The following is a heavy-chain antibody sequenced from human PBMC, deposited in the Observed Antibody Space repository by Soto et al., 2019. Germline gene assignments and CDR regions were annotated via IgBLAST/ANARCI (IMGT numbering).Heavy chain of an antibody. V-gene: IGHV3-30-3*01. J-gene: IGHJ4*01. CDR2: ISYDGSNK. Sequence: QVQLVESGGGVVQPGRSLRLSCAASGFTFSSYAMHWVRQAPGKGLEWVAVISYDGSNKYYADSVKGRFTISRDNSENRLCLLMTGLRVYVTAVYCCARGPSTRIRFDFWGHVPLVTVS. CDR3: ARGPSTRIRFDF. D-gene: IGHD2-2*01. CDR1: GFTFSSYA.